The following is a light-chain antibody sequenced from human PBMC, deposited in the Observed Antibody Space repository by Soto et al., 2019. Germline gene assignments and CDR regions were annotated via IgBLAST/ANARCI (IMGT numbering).Light chain of an antibody. V-gene: IGKV3-15*01. J-gene: IGKJ3*01. CDR2: GAS. Sequence: EIVMTQSPATLSVSPGERATLSCRASQSVSSNLAWYQQKPGQAPRLLIYGASTRATGIPARFSGSGSGTEFTLTVSSLQSEDFAVYYCQQYNNWPPVTFGPGTKVDIK. CDR3: QQYNNWPPVT. CDR1: QSVSSN.